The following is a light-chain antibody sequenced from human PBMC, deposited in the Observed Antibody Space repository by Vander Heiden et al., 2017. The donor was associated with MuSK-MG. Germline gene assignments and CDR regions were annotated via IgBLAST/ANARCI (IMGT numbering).Light chain of an antibody. CDR2: AAS. CDR1: QSISSY. CDR3: QQCYSTPYT. V-gene: IGKV1-39*01. J-gene: IGKJ5*01. Sequence: DIQMTQSPSSLSASVGDRVTITCRASQSISSYLNWYQQKPGKAPKLLIYAASSLQSGVPSRFSGSGSGTDFTLTISRLQPEDFATYYCQQCYSTPYTFGPGTRLEIK.